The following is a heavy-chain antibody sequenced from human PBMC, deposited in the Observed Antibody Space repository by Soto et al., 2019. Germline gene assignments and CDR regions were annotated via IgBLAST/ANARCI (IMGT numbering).Heavy chain of an antibody. CDR3: AKGYDRTGYYRNDAFDV. J-gene: IGHJ3*01. CDR2: ISASAGSA. Sequence: EVQLLESGGGLVQPGGSLRLSCAASGFTFSSYAMSWVRQAPGQGLQWVSSISASAGSAYYADSAKGRFTISRDNSKNTLYLQMDNLRVEDTAVFYCAKGYDRTGYYRNDAFDVWGQGTMVTVSS. CDR1: GFTFSSYA. D-gene: IGHD3-22*01. V-gene: IGHV3-23*01.